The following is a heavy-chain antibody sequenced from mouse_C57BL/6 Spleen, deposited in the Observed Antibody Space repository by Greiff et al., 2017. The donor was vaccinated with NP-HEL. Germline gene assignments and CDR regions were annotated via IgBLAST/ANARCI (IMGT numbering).Heavy chain of an antibody. CDR1: GFTFSSYG. CDR3: ARSGDYDVRFAY. V-gene: IGHV5-6*01. J-gene: IGHJ3*01. D-gene: IGHD2-4*01. CDR2: ISSGGSYT. Sequence: EVKLMESGGDLVKPGGSLKLSCAASGFTFSSYGMSWVRQTPDKRLEWVATISSGGSYTYYPDSVKGRFTISRDNAKNTLYLQMSSLKSEDTAMYYCARSGDYDVRFAYWGQGTLVTVSA.